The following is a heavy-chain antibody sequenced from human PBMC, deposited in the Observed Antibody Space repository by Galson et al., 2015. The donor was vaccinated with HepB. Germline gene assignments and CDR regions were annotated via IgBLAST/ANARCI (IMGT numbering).Heavy chain of an antibody. CDR2: IVVGSGNT. CDR1: GFTFTSSA. CDR3: AASDSGIAVAGTDYYYYYGMDV. J-gene: IGHJ6*02. D-gene: IGHD6-19*01. V-gene: IGHV1-58*02. Sequence: SVKVSCKASGFTFTSSAMQWVRQARGQRLEWIGWIVVGSGNTNYAQKLQERVTITRDMSTSTAYMELSSLRSEDTAVYYCAASDSGIAVAGTDYYYYYGMDVWGQGTTVTVSS.